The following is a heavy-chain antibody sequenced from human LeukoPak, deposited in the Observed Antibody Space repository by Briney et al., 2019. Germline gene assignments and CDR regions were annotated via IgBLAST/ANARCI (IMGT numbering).Heavy chain of an antibody. CDR2: IRYDGSNK. D-gene: IGHD3-10*01. CDR3: AKGPALYGAGTYYGYYYYYMDV. Sequence: GGSLRLSCAASGFTSSSYGMHWVRQAPGKGLEWVAFIRYDGSNKYYADSVKGRFTISKDNSKDTLYVQMNSLRAEDTAVYYCAKGPALYGAGTYYGYYYYYMDVWGKGTTVTISS. J-gene: IGHJ6*03. V-gene: IGHV3-30*02. CDR1: GFTSSSYG.